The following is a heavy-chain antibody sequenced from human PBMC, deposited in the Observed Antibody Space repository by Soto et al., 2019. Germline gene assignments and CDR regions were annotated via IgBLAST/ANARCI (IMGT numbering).Heavy chain of an antibody. CDR2: ISFDGSSQ. J-gene: IGHJ6*02. Sequence: QVQLVESGGGVVQPGRSLRLSCAASGFTFSRFGIHWVRQAPGKGLEWVAVISFDGSSQYYADPVKGRFTISRDNSKNTXXLQMNSLRAEDTAVYYCAKDIYGSESYIYYYGMDVWGQGTTVTVSS. V-gene: IGHV3-30*18. D-gene: IGHD3-10*01. CDR3: AKDIYGSESYIYYYGMDV. CDR1: GFTFSRFG.